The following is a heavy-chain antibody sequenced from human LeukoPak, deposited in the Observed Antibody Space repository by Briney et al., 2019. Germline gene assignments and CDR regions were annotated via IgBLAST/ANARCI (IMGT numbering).Heavy chain of an antibody. V-gene: IGHV4-59*12. D-gene: IGHD6-13*01. CDR3: ARDRAAAAGFDY. J-gene: IGHJ4*02. Sequence: TSETLSLTCNVSGGSISNYYWSWIRQPPGKGLEWIGYIYYSGSTNYNPSLKSRVTMSVDRSKNQFSLKLSSVTAADTAVYYCARDRAAAAGFDYWGQGTLVTFSS. CDR1: GGSISNYY. CDR2: IYYSGST.